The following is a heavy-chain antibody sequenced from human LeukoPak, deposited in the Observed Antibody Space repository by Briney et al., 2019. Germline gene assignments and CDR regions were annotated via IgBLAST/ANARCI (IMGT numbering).Heavy chain of an antibody. CDR1: GGSISSYY. V-gene: IGHV4-59*08. Sequence: SETLSLTCTVSGGSISSYYWSWIRQPPGKGLEWIGYIYYSGNTNYNPSLKSRVTISVDTSKNQFSLKLSSVTAADTAVYYCARLVPAAIQVYYFDYWGQGTLVTVSS. CDR2: IYYSGNT. J-gene: IGHJ4*02. CDR3: ARLVPAAIQVYYFDY. D-gene: IGHD2-2*02.